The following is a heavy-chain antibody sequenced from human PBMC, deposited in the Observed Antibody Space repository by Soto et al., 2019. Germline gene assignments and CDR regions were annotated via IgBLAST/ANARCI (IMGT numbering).Heavy chain of an antibody. CDR2: ISYDGSNK. J-gene: IGHJ6*02. Sequence: GGSLRLSCAASGFTFSSYGMHWVRQAPGKGLEWVAVISYDGSNKYYADSVKGRFTISRDNSKNTLYLQMNSLRAEDTAVYYCAKDPTNSGYGPFIYYYYGMDVWGQGTTVTVSS. CDR3: AKDPTNSGYGPFIYYYYGMDV. V-gene: IGHV3-30*18. D-gene: IGHD5-12*01. CDR1: GFTFSSYG.